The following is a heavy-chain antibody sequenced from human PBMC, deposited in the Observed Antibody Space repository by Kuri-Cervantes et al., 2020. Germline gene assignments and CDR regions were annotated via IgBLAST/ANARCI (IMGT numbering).Heavy chain of an antibody. Sequence: ASVKVSCKASGYTFTSYGISWVRQAPGQGLEWMGWISAYNGNTNYAQKLQGRVTMTRNTSISTAYMELSSLRSEDTAVYYCAKGGSTSGYAPLDYWGQGTLVTVSS. CDR3: AKGGSTSGYAPLDY. V-gene: IGHV1-18*01. J-gene: IGHJ4*02. D-gene: IGHD2-2*01. CDR1: GYTFTSYG. CDR2: ISAYNGNT.